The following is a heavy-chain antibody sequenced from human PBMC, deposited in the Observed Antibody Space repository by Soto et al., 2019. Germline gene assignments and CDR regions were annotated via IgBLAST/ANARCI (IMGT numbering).Heavy chain of an antibody. V-gene: IGHV3-30-3*01. CDR3: AREASVAALNSFDS. CDR1: GFTFSNYA. J-gene: IGHJ5*02. CDR2: ILYDGSVQ. D-gene: IGHD6-6*01. Sequence: GGSLRLSCAGSGFTFSNYAVNWVRQAPGKGLEWVAVILYDGSVQHYADSVKGRFTVSRDNSKNTVYLQMNSLTPEDTATYYCAREASVAALNSFDSWCQGTLVTVSS.